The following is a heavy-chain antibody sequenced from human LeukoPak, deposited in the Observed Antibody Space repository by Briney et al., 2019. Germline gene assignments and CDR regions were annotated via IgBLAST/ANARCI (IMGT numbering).Heavy chain of an antibody. CDR1: GGSFSGYY. V-gene: IGHV4-34*01. CDR2: INHSGST. CDR3: ARDSRYYDFWSGYYVGDNWFDP. J-gene: IGHJ5*02. Sequence: PSETLSLTCAVYGGSFSGYYWSWIRQPPGKGLEWIGEINHSGSTNYNPSLKSRVTISVDTSKNQFSLKLSSVTAADTAVYYCARDSRYYDFWSGYYVGDNWFDPWGQGTLVTVSS. D-gene: IGHD3-3*01.